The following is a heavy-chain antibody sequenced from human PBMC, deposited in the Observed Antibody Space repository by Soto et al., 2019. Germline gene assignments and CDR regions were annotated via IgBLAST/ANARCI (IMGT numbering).Heavy chain of an antibody. CDR3: ARDQRGSSYGPFDY. J-gene: IGHJ4*02. CDR2: MNPNSGNT. CDR1: GYTFTSYD. D-gene: IGHD6-13*01. Sequence: GASVKVSCKTSGYTFTSYDINWARQATGQGLEWMGWMNPNSGNTGYAQKLQGRVTMTTDTSTSTAYMELSRLRSDDTAVYYCARDQRGSSYGPFDYWGQVTLVTVSS. V-gene: IGHV1-8*01.